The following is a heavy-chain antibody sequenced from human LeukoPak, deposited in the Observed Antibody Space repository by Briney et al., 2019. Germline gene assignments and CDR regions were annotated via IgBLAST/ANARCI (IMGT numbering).Heavy chain of an antibody. CDR2: IYYSGST. D-gene: IGHD3-3*01. CDR1: GGSVSSGSYY. Sequence: SETLSLTCTVSGGSVSSGSYYWSWIRQPPGKGLEWIGYIYYSGSTNYNPSLESRVTISVDTSKNQFSLKLSSVTAADTAVYYCARGPLYYDFWSGYYTGKDEDWFDPWGQGTLVTVSS. V-gene: IGHV4-61*01. CDR3: ARGPLYYDFWSGYYTGKDEDWFDP. J-gene: IGHJ5*02.